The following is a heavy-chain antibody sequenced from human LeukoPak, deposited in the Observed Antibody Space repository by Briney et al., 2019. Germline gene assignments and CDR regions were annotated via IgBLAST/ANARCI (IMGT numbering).Heavy chain of an antibody. CDR2: ISYDGSNK. CDR1: GLTFSSYA. J-gene: IGHJ3*02. Sequence: GGSLGLSCAATGLTFSSYAMHWVRQAPGKGLEWVAVISYDGSNKYYADSVKGRFTISRDDSKSTLYLQMNSLRAEDTAVYYWARDRGYRAIDAFDIWGQGTMVTVSS. V-gene: IGHV3-30-3*01. D-gene: IGHD5-18*01. CDR3: ARDRGYRAIDAFDI.